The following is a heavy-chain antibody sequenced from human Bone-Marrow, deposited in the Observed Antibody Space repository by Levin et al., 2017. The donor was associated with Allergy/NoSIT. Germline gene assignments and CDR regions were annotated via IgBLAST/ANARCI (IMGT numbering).Heavy chain of an antibody. V-gene: IGHV2-5*01. D-gene: IGHD4-11*01. CDR2: IYWNDHK. J-gene: IGHJ5*02. Sequence: SGPTLVKPTQTLTLTCTFSGFSLITGGAGVGWIRQPPGKALEWLALIYWNDHKRYNPSLESRLTISKDTSKSRVVLTMTDMDPVDTATYYCAHVADHDPSPDYFAPWGQGTLVTVSS. CDR3: AHVADHDPSPDYFAP. CDR1: GFSLITGGAG.